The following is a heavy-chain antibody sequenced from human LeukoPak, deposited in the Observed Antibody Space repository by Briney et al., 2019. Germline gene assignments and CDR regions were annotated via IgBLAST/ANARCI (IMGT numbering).Heavy chain of an antibody. CDR1: GYTFTGYY. Sequence: GASVKLSCTASGYTFTGYYMHWVRQAPGQGLEWMGWINPNSGGTNYAQTLKGRVTITRDTSISTAYMELTRLRSDEPAVNYCERGGYYDSSGYFAWGQGTLVTVSS. D-gene: IGHD3-22*01. J-gene: IGHJ5*02. CDR3: ERGGYYDSSGYFA. V-gene: IGHV1-2*02. CDR2: INPNSGGT.